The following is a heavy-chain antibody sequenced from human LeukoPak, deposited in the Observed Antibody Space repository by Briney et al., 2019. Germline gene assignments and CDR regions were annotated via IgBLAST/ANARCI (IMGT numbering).Heavy chain of an antibody. V-gene: IGHV3-21*01. CDR2: ISSSSTYV. D-gene: IGHD6-19*01. CDR3: ARDFGWGGALDI. CDR1: GFPLSKYT. Sequence: GGSLRLSCAASGFPLSKYTMNWVRRAAGKGLEWVSLISSSSTYVESADSVKGRFTISRDNAKNSLSLQMNSLRADETAFYYCARDFGWGGALDIWGQGTMVTVSS. J-gene: IGHJ3*02.